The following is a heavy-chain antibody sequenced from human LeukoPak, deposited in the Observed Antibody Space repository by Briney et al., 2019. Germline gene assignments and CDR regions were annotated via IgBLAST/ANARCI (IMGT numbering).Heavy chain of an antibody. CDR3: ARGGPSSWHPPSYYYYYMDV. D-gene: IGHD6-13*01. V-gene: IGHV1-2*02. CDR2: INPNSGGT. CDR1: GYTFTGYY. J-gene: IGHJ6*03. Sequence: ASVKVSCKASGYTFTGYYMHWVRQAPGQGLEWMGWINPNSGGTNYAQKFQGRVTMTRDTSISTAYMELSRLRSDDTAVYYCARGGPSSWHPPSYYYYYMDVWGKGTTVTVSS.